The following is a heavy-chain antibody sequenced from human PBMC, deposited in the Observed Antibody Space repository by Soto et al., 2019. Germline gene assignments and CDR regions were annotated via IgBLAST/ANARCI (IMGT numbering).Heavy chain of an antibody. V-gene: IGHV3-23*01. CDR1: GFTFSSYA. Sequence: GGSLRLSCAASGFTFSSYAMSWVRQAPGKGLEWVSAISGSGGSTYYADSVKGRFTISRDNSKNTLYLQMNSLRAEDTAVYYCAITWSSSWASPIPHPYFDYWGQGTLVTVSS. CDR2: ISGSGGST. D-gene: IGHD6-13*01. J-gene: IGHJ4*02. CDR3: AITWSSSWASPIPHPYFDY.